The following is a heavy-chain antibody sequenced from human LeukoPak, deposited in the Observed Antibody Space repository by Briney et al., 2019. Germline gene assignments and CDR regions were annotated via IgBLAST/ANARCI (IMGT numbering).Heavy chain of an antibody. D-gene: IGHD2-15*01. V-gene: IGHV5-10-1*01. CDR1: GYSFTNYW. CDR2: IDPSDSYT. J-gene: IGHJ6*02. Sequence: KRGESLKISCKGSGYSFTNYWINWVRQMPGKGLEWMGRIDPSDSYTNYSPSFQGHVTISADKSTSTAYLQWSSLKASDTAIYYCARRQGSGPYAMDVRGQGTTVTVS. CDR3: ARRQGSGPYAMDV.